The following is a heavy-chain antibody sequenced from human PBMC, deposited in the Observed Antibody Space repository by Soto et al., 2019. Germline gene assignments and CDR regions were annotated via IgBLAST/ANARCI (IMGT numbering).Heavy chain of an antibody. J-gene: IGHJ4*02. V-gene: IGHV1-18*01. CDR3: VRVVAIPGYPDN. CDR2: INPYNGNT. CDR1: GYTFTSYG. Sequence: ASVKVSCKASGYTFTSYGISWVRQAPGQGLEWMGWINPYNGNTKYAQKLQGRVTMTTDTSTSTAYMELRSLRSDDTAVYYCVRVVAIPGYPDNWGQGTLVTVSS. D-gene: IGHD5-12*01.